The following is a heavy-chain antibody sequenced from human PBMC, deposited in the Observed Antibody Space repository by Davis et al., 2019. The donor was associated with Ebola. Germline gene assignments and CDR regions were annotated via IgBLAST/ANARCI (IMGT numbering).Heavy chain of an antibody. CDR3: ARAEAGIVVVVAAIDY. CDR2: INPNSGGT. CDR1: GFILTNYA. J-gene: IGHJ4*02. D-gene: IGHD2-15*01. V-gene: IGHV1-2*06. Sequence: ASVKVSCKASGFILTNYAIHWVRQAPGQRLEWMGRINPNSGGTNCAQKFQGRVTMTRDTSISTAYMELSRLRSDVTAVYYCARAEAGIVVVVAAIDYWGQGTLVTVSS.